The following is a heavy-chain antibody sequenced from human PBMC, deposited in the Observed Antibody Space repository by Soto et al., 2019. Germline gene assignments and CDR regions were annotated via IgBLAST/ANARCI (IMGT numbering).Heavy chain of an antibody. CDR3: ARDKMTGLFDY. CDR2: INHSGSN. V-gene: IGHV4-34*01. D-gene: IGHD3-9*01. J-gene: IGHJ4*02. CDR1: GGSFSGYY. Sequence: QVQLQQRGAGLLKPSETLSLTCAVYGGSFSGYYWTWIRQPPGTGLEWIGEINHSGSNNYNPSLKSRVTISVDKSKDVFALKLTSVNAADTAVYYCARDKMTGLFDYWGQGILVIVSS.